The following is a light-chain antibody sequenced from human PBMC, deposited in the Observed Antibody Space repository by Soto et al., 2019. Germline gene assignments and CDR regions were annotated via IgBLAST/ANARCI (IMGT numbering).Light chain of an antibody. J-gene: IGKJ1*01. CDR3: LQYSSSPGT. Sequence: ENVLTQSPGTLSLSPGERGSLSCRARQSVNSDYLAWYQQKLGQAPRLLIYDASNRATGISDRFSGSGSGTDFTLTISRLEPEDSAMYFCLQYSSSPGTFGQGTKVEI. CDR2: DAS. CDR1: QSVNSDY. V-gene: IGKV3-20*01.